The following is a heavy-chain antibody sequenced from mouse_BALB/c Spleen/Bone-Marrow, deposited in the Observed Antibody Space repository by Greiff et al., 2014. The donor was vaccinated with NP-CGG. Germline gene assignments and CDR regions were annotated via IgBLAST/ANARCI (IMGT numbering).Heavy chain of an antibody. CDR3: ARWEYYAMDY. D-gene: IGHD4-1*01. J-gene: IGHJ4*01. CDR2: IDPANGNT. V-gene: IGHV14-3*02. CDR1: GFNIKDTY. Sequence: EVQLVESGAELVKPGASVKLSCTASGFNIKDTYMHWVKQRPEQGLEWIGRIDPANGNTKYDPKFQGKATITADTSSNTAYLQXSSLTSEDTAVYYCARWEYYAMDYWGQGTSVTVSS.